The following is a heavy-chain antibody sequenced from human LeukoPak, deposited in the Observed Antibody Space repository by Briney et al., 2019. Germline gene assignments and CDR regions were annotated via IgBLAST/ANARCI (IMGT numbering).Heavy chain of an antibody. CDR2: IYYSGST. V-gene: IGHV4-61*01. CDR3: AREGLDGYYFDY. J-gene: IGHJ4*02. Sequence: SETLSLTCTVSGYSIRSGYYWGWIRQPPGKGLEWIGYIYYSGSTNYNPSLKSRVTISVDTSKNQFSLKLSSVTAADTAVYYCAREGLDGYYFDYWGQGTLVTVSS. CDR1: GYSIRSGYY. D-gene: IGHD3/OR15-3a*01.